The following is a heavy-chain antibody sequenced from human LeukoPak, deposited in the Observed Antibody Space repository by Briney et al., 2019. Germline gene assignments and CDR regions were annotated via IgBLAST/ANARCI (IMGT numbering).Heavy chain of an antibody. V-gene: IGHV4-39*01. Sequence: SETLSLTCTVSGGSISSSSYYWGWIRQPPGKGLEWIGSIYYSGSTYYNPSLKSRVTISVDTSKNQFSLKLSSVTAADTAVYYCARGWHYDFWSGYYAFDIWGQGTMVTVSS. CDR3: ARGWHYDFWSGYYAFDI. D-gene: IGHD3-3*01. CDR2: IYYSGST. CDR1: GGSISSSSYY. J-gene: IGHJ3*02.